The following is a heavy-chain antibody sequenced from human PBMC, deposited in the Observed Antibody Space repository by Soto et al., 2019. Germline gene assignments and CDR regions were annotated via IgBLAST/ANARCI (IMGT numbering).Heavy chain of an antibody. CDR3: ARENLQYYYDSSGLGGY. CDR2: INPSGGST. CDR1: GYTFTSYY. V-gene: IGHV1-46*01. Sequence: GASVKVSCKASGYTFTSYYMHWVRQAPGQGLEWMGIINPSGGSTSYAQKFQGRVTMTRDTSTSTVYMELSSLRSEDTAVYYCARENLQYYYDSSGLGGYWGQGTLVTVSS. D-gene: IGHD3-22*01. J-gene: IGHJ4*02.